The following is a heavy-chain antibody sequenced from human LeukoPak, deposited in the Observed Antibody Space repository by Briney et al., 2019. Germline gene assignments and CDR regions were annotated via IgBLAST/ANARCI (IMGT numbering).Heavy chain of an antibody. CDR2: IYYSGST. J-gene: IGHJ5*02. CDR1: GGSISSTSYY. D-gene: IGHD3-10*01. CDR3: AREYRYYGSGSREINWFDP. Sequence: SETLSLTCTVSGGSISSTSYYWGCIRQPPGKGLEWIGSIYYSGSTYYNPSLKSRVTISVDTSKNQFSLKLSSVTAADTAVYYCAREYRYYGSGSREINWFDPWGQGTLVTVSS. V-gene: IGHV4-39*07.